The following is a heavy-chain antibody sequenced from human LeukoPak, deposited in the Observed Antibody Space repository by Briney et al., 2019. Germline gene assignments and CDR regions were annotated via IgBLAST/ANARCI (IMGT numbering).Heavy chain of an antibody. CDR3: ASPVGATTVGAFDI. D-gene: IGHD1-26*01. V-gene: IGHV3-72*01. J-gene: IGHJ3*02. Sequence: GGSLRLSWAASVAIFSDHHMDWVREAPGKGLEWVGRTRNEANIYTTKYAASVKGRFTISRDDSKNSLYLQMNSLKTEDTAVYYCASPVGATTVGAFDIWGQGTMVTVSS. CDR1: VAIFSDHH. CDR2: TRNEANIYTT.